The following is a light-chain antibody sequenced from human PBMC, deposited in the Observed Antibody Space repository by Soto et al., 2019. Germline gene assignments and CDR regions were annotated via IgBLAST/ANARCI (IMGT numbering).Light chain of an antibody. J-gene: IGLJ2*01. CDR2: LNSDGSH. CDR1: SGHSSYA. CDR3: QTWGTGTLV. Sequence: QAVVTQSPSASASLGASVKLTCTLSSGHSSYAIAWHQQQPEKGPRYLMKLNSDGSHNKGDGIPDRFSGSSSGAERYLTISSLQSEDEADYYCQTWGTGTLVFGGATKLTVL. V-gene: IGLV4-69*01.